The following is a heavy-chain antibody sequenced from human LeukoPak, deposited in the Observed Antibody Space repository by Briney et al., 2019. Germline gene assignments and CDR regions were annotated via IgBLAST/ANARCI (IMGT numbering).Heavy chain of an antibody. J-gene: IGHJ4*02. CDR1: GFTFSSYW. V-gene: IGHV3-7*01. Sequence: GGSLRLSCAASGFTFSSYWRSWVRQAPGKGLEWVANINKDGNEKYFVDSMKGRFTISRDNAKNSMYLQMNSLRAEDTAVYYCARGASYFRWWGQGTLVTVSS. CDR3: ARGASYFRW. CDR2: INKDGNEK. D-gene: IGHD1-26*01.